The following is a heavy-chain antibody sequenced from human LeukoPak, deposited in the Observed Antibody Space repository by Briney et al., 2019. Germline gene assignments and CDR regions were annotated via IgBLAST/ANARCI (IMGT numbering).Heavy chain of an antibody. CDR1: GGSFSGYY. D-gene: IGHD5-24*01. Sequence: SETLSLTCAVYGGSFSGYYWSWIRQPPGKGLEWIGEINHSGSTNYNPSLKSRVTISVDTSKNQFSLKLSSVTAADTAVYYCARLRWLHNYYYYYYMDVWAKGPRSPSP. V-gene: IGHV4-34*01. J-gene: IGHJ6*03. CDR2: INHSGST. CDR3: ARLRWLHNYYYYYYMDV.